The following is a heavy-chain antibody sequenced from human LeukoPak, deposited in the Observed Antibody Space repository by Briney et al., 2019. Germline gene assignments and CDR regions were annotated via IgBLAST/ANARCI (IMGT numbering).Heavy chain of an antibody. V-gene: IGHV3-48*01. CDR3: ASRVGALDY. CDR1: GFTFSDYS. Sequence: GGSLRLFCVASGFTFSDYSMNWVRQAPGKGLEWVSHISSSSSAISYADSAKGRFTISRDNAKNSLFLQMDSLRADDTAVYYCASRVGALDYWGQGTLVTVSS. J-gene: IGHJ4*02. CDR2: ISSSSSAI. D-gene: IGHD1-26*01.